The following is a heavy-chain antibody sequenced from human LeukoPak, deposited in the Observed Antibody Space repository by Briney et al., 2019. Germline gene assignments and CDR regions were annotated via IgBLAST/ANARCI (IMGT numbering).Heavy chain of an antibody. Sequence: PGGSLRLSCAASGFTFDDYAMHWVRQAPGKGLEWVSGISWNSGSIGYADSVKGRFTISRDNSKNTLYLQMNSLRAEDTAVYYCAKDRAVAVVYWGQGTLVTVSS. J-gene: IGHJ4*02. CDR3: AKDRAVAVVY. V-gene: IGHV3-9*01. CDR2: ISWNSGSI. CDR1: GFTFDDYA. D-gene: IGHD6-19*01.